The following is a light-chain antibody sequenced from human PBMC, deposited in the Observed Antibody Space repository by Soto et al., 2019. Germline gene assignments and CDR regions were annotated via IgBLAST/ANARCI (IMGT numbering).Light chain of an antibody. Sequence: IVKTQTPAPLSVSPGERATQSCRASHSVSSNLAWHQQKPGQAPRLLIYSASTRATGTPARFSGSGSGTEFTLTISSLLSEDIAVYYCQQYDIWPITFGQGTRLEIK. V-gene: IGKV3-15*01. CDR1: HSVSSN. CDR3: QQYDIWPIT. J-gene: IGKJ5*01. CDR2: SAS.